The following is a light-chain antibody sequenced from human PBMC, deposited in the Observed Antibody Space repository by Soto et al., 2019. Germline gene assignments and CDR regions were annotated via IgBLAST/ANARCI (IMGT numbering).Light chain of an antibody. CDR3: QHLGT. CDR2: AAS. CDR1: QGISSY. Sequence: DIQLTQSPSFLSASVGDRVTITCRASQGISSYLAWYQQKPGKAPKLLIYAASTLQSGVPSRFSGSGSATEFTLTISSLQPEDFATYYCQHLGTFGQGTKVEIK. J-gene: IGKJ1*01. V-gene: IGKV1-9*01.